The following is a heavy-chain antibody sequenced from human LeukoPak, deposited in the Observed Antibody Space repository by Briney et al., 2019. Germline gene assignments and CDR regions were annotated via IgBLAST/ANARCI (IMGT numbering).Heavy chain of an antibody. CDR3: AKSFQKADSSGYYSFDY. D-gene: IGHD3-22*01. CDR1: GFSFSIYA. J-gene: IGHJ4*02. Sequence: GGSLRLSCAASGFSFSIYAMTWVRQAPGKGLEWVSSISVSNAGTKYADSVKGRFTISRDNSKNTLHLQMNSLSADDTAVYYCAKSFQKADSSGYYSFDYWGQGTLVTVSS. V-gene: IGHV3-23*01. CDR2: ISVSNAGT.